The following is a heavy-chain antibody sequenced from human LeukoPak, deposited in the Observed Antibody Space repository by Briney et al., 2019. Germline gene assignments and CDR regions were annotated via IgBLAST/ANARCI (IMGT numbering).Heavy chain of an antibody. Sequence: SETLSLTCAVYGGSFSSYYWSWIRQPPGKGLEWIGEINHSGSTNYNPSLKSRVTISVDTSKNQFSLKLSSVTAADTAVYYCARAPGYCSGGSCSYYYGMDVWGHGSTVTVSS. V-gene: IGHV4-34*01. J-gene: IGHJ6*02. CDR1: GGSFSSYY. CDR3: ARAPGYCSGGSCSYYYGMDV. CDR2: INHSGST. D-gene: IGHD2-15*01.